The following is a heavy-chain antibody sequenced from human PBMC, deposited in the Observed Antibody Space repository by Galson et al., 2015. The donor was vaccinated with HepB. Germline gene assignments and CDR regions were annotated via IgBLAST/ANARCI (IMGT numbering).Heavy chain of an antibody. CDR3: ARGITIFGVVIPSLFDY. CDR1: GFTFSSYA. D-gene: IGHD3-3*01. V-gene: IGHV3-30-3*01. Sequence: SLRLSCAASGFTFSSYAMHWVRQAPGKGLEWVAVISYDGSNKYYADSVKGRFTISRDNSKNTLYLQMNSLRAEDTAVYYCARGITIFGVVIPSLFDYWGQGTLVTVSS. CDR2: ISYDGSNK. J-gene: IGHJ4*02.